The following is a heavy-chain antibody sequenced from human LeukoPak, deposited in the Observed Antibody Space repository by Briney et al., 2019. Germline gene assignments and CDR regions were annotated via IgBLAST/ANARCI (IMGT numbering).Heavy chain of an antibody. CDR2: TSYDGNNK. CDR1: GFTFSRNV. CDR3: ARGGIPTGPYYYFYYMDV. D-gene: IGHD3-10*01. V-gene: IGHV3-30*01. Sequence: PGGSLRLSCAASGFTFSRNVMHWVRQAPGKGLEWVALTSYDGNNKFYADSVKGRFTISRDNSRNTLYLQMNSLRGEDAAVYSCARGGIPTGPYYYFYYMDVRGKGTAVTVSS. J-gene: IGHJ6*03.